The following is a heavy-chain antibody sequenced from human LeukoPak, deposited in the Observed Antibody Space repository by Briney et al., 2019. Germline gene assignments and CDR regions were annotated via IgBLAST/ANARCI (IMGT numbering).Heavy chain of an antibody. V-gene: IGHV1-2*02. Sequence: GASVTVSCTASGYTFTVYYMHWVRQAPGQGLEWMGWINPNSGGTNYAQKFQGRVTMTRDTSISTAYMELSRLRSDDTAVYYCARVGLYRAVYGSGRFDYWGQGTLVTVSS. CDR1: GYTFTVYY. CDR3: ARVGLYRAVYGSGRFDY. J-gene: IGHJ4*02. CDR2: INPNSGGT. D-gene: IGHD3-10*01.